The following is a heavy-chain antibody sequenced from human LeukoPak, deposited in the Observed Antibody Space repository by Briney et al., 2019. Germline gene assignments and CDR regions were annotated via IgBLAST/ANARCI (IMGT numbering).Heavy chain of an antibody. J-gene: IGHJ4*02. Sequence: GGSLRLSCVASGSTFGSYEMNWVRQAPGKGLEWLSYISSSGSTIYYADSVKGRFTISRDNAKNSLYLQMNSLRAEDTAVYYCARDSTGTTVYWGQGTLVTVSS. CDR2: ISSSGSTI. D-gene: IGHD1-7*01. V-gene: IGHV3-48*03. CDR3: ARDSTGTTVY. CDR1: GSTFGSYE.